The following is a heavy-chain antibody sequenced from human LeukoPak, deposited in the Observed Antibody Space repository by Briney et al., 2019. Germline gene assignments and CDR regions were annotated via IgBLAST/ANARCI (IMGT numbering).Heavy chain of an antibody. CDR1: GFTFSSYG. Sequence: PGGSLRLSCAASGFTFSSYGMHWVRQAPGKGLEWVAVISYDGSNKYYADSVKGRFTISRDNSKNTLYLQMNSLRAEDTAVYYCAKDRRRGGDRSDYYYYGMDVWGQGTTVTVSS. CDR2: ISYDGSNK. V-gene: IGHV3-30*18. D-gene: IGHD2-21*02. J-gene: IGHJ6*02. CDR3: AKDRRRGGDRSDYYYYGMDV.